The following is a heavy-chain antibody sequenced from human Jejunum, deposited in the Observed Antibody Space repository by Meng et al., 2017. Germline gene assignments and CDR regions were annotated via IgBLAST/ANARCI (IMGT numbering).Heavy chain of an antibody. Sequence: GGSLRLSCEASAFIFSKYWMTWVRQAPGKGLEWVANINQDGSEKDYVDSVKGRFTIARDNAKNTLYLQLNSLGAEDTAVYYCERESRACYPLDYWGQGTLVTVSS. CDR1: AFIFSKYW. J-gene: IGHJ4*02. V-gene: IGHV3-7*01. CDR2: INQDGSEK. CDR3: ERESRACYPLDY. D-gene: IGHD5-18*01.